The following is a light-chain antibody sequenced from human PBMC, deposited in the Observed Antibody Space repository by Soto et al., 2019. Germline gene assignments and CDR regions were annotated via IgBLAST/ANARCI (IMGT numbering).Light chain of an antibody. CDR1: QSLLGRDTGNTY. J-gene: IGKJ1*01. Sequence: EIVMTQTPLSLPVSPGEAASISCRSSQSLLGRDTGNTYLDWFQQRPGQSPQLLIPSLSYRAYGVPDRVSRSGSCSYFTLKISRVAIEGVGVYYCMQCKEFPWTFGQGTNVEIK. V-gene: IGKV2-40*01. CDR2: SLS. CDR3: MQCKEFPWT.